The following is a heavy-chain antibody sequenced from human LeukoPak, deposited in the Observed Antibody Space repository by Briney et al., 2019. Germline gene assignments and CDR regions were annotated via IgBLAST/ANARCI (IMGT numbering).Heavy chain of an antibody. Sequence: PGGSLRLSCAASGFTFSSYSMNWVRQAPGKGLEWVSSISSSSSYIYYADSVKGRFTISRDNAKNSLYLQMNSLRAKDTAVYYCARDHVAVAGCIDYWGQGTLVTVSS. CDR3: ARDHVAVAGCIDY. CDR2: ISSSSSYI. V-gene: IGHV3-21*01. J-gene: IGHJ4*02. CDR1: GFTFSSYS. D-gene: IGHD6-19*01.